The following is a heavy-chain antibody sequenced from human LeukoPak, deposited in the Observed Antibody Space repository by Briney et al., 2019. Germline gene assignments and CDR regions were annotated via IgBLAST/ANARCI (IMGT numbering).Heavy chain of an antibody. CDR1: GFTFSSYA. Sequence: QPGGSLRLSCAASGFTFSSYAMHWVRQAPGKGLEWVAVISYDGSNKYYADSVKGRFTISRDNSKNTLYLQMNSLRAEDTAVYYCARGGYSYGKGGYYYYYYMDVWGKGTTVTVSS. CDR2: ISYDGSNK. D-gene: IGHD5-18*01. V-gene: IGHV3-30*04. J-gene: IGHJ6*03. CDR3: ARGGYSYGKGGYYYYYYMDV.